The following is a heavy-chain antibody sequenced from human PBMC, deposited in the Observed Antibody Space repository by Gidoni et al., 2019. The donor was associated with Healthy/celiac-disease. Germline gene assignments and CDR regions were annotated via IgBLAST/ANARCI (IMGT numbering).Heavy chain of an antibody. J-gene: IGHJ6*02. CDR3: AREEVVRGVIIRYYGMDV. CDR2: IWYDGSNK. V-gene: IGHV3-33*08. CDR1: GFTFSSYG. Sequence: QVQLVESGGGVVQPGRSLRLSWAASGFTFSSYGMHWVRQAPGKGLEWVAVIWYDGSNKYYADSVKGRFTISRDNSKNTLYLQMNSLRAEDTAVYYSAREEVVRGVIIRYYGMDVWGQGTTVTVSS. D-gene: IGHD3-10*01.